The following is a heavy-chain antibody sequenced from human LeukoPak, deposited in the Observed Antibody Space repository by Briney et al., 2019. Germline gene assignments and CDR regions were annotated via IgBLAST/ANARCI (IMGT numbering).Heavy chain of an antibody. J-gene: IGHJ4*02. CDR1: GGSISTYY. Sequence: SETLSLTCTASGGSISTYYWSWIRQPPGKGLEWIGYIYYSGSTNYNPSLKSRVTISVDTSKNQFSLKLNSVTAADTAVYYCARSGTTYNYDSSGYYYGYWGQGTLVTVSS. CDR2: IYYSGST. D-gene: IGHD3-22*01. V-gene: IGHV4-59*01. CDR3: ARSGTTYNYDSSGYYYGY.